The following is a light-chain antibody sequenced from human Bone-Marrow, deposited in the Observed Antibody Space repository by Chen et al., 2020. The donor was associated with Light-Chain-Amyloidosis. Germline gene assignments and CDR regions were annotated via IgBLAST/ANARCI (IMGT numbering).Light chain of an antibody. Sequence: QSALTQPASASVSPGQPITFSCTGTSSDVAGDNHVSWYQQHPDKATKLMIYEVTNRPSWVPDRFSGSKSDNTASLTISGLQTEDEADYFCSSYTITNTLVFGSGTRVTVL. J-gene: IGLJ1*01. CDR1: SSDVAGDNH. CDR3: SSYTITNTLV. CDR2: EVT. V-gene: IGLV2-14*01.